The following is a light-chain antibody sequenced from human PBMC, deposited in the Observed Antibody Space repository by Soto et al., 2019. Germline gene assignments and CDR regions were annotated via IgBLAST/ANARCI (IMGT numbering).Light chain of an antibody. J-gene: IGLJ1*01. CDR1: SSVVGGFDY. V-gene: IGLV2-14*01. CDR3: LSYTTSRTYV. Sequence: QSVLTQPASVSGSPGQSITISCTGTSSVVGGFDYVSWYQQSPGKAPRVLIYDVRNRPSGISYRLSGSRSGNTASLTISGLQAEDEADYYCLSYTTSRTYVFGTGTKVTVL. CDR2: DVR.